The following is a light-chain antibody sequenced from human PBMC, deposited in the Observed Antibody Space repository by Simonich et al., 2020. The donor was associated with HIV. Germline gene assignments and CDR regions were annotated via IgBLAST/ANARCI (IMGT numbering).Light chain of an antibody. CDR2: DVN. J-gene: IGLJ2*01. CDR3: SSYTSSSILVV. CDR1: SSDVGGYNY. Sequence: QSALTQPASVSGSPGQSITISCTGTSSDVGGYNYVSWYQQHPGKAPKLMIFDVNNRPSGISNRFSGSKSGNTASLTISVLQAEDEADYYCSSYTSSSILVVFGGGTKLTVL. V-gene: IGLV2-14*03.